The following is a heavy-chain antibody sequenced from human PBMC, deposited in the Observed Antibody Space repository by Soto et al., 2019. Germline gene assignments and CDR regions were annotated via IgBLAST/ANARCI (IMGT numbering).Heavy chain of an antibody. CDR3: ASVRGGYYYAMDV. CDR1: GGSISSYY. J-gene: IGHJ6*02. D-gene: IGHD3-10*02. CDR2: IYYSGST. Sequence: LSLTCTVSGGSISSYYCSWIRQPPGKGLEWIGYIYYSGSTNYNPSLKSRVTISVDKSKNQFSLKLSSVTAADTAVYYCASVRGGYYYAMDVWGQGTTVTVS. V-gene: IGHV4-59*12.